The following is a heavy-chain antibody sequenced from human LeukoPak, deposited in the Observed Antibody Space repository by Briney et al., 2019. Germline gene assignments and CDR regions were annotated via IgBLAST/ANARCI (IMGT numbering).Heavy chain of an antibody. D-gene: IGHD3-16*02. CDR2: INHSGST. Sequence: KPSETLSLTCAVYGGSFSGYYWSWIRQPPGRGLEWIGEINHSGSTNYNPSLKSRVTISVDTSKNQFSLKLSSVTAADTAVYYCARNVRLGSGELSFAPFKNWFDPWGRGTLVTVSS. CDR1: GGSFSGYY. V-gene: IGHV4-34*01. J-gene: IGHJ5*02. CDR3: ARNVRLGSGELSFAPFKNWFDP.